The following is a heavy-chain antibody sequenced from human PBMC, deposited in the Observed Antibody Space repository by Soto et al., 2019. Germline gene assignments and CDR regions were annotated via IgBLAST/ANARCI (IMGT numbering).Heavy chain of an antibody. J-gene: IGHJ3*02. CDR2: ISYDGSNK. CDR1: GFTFSSYA. D-gene: IGHD5-18*01. CDR3: ARVGSGYSYGFPRGAFDI. V-gene: IGHV3-30-3*01. Sequence: GGSLGFSCAASGFTFSSYAMHWVRQAPGKGREWVAVISYDGSNKYYADSVKGRFTISRDNSKNTLYLQMNSLRAEDTAVYYCARVGSGYSYGFPRGAFDIWGQGTMFTVSS.